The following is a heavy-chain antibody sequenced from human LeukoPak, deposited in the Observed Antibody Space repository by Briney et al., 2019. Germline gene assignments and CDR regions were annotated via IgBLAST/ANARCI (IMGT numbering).Heavy chain of an antibody. V-gene: IGHV3-30*18. D-gene: IGHD5-24*01. CDR2: ISYDGSNK. CDR1: GFTFSNYG. Sequence: GGSLRLSCAASGFTFSNYGMHWVRQAPGKGLEWVAIISYDGSNKYYADSVKGRFTISRDNSKNTLYLQMNSLRAEDTAVYYCAKADGLQLLGPIDYWGQGTLVTVSS. J-gene: IGHJ4*02. CDR3: AKADGLQLLGPIDY.